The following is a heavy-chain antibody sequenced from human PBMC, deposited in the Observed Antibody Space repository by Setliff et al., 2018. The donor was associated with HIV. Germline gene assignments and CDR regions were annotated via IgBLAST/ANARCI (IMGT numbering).Heavy chain of an antibody. CDR3: AGGKTWLRFLDY. CDR1: GYTFNNYG. J-gene: IGHJ4*02. CDR2: SNPHSDCT. Sequence: ASVKVSCKASGYTFNNYGISWVRQAPGQGLEWMGWSNPHSDCTNYAQNVQGRVTVTMDTSTSTAYMDLRSLQSDDAAVYYCAGGKTWLRFLDYWGQGTMVTVSS. V-gene: IGHV1-18*01. D-gene: IGHD5-12*01.